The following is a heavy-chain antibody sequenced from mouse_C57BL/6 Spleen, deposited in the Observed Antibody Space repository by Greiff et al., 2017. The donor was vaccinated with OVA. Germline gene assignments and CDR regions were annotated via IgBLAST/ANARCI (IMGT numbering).Heavy chain of an antibody. D-gene: IGHD5-5*01. V-gene: IGHV3-6*01. CDR1: GYSITSGYY. Sequence: EVKLQESGPGLVKPSQSLSLTCSVTGYSITSGYYWNWIRQFPGNKLEWMGYISYDGSNNYNPSLKNRISITRDTSKNQFFLKLNSVTTEDTATYYCARELPYYWGQGTTLTVSS. CDR2: ISYDGSN. CDR3: ARELPYY. J-gene: IGHJ2*01.